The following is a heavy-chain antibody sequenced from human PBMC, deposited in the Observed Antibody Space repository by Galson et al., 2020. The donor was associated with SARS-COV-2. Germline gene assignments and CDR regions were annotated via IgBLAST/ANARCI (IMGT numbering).Heavy chain of an antibody. V-gene: IGHV3-15*01. D-gene: IGHD1-1*01. CDR1: GFTFSNAW. CDR3: TTGGNWNRPPLYYYYYGMDV. CDR2: IKSKTDGGTT. Sequence: GGSLRLSCAASGFTFSNAWISWVRQAPGKGLEWVGRIKSKTDGGTTDYAAPVKGRFTISRDDSKNTLYLQMNSLKTEDTAVYYCTTGGNWNRPPLYYYYYGMDVWGQGTTVTVSS. J-gene: IGHJ6*02.